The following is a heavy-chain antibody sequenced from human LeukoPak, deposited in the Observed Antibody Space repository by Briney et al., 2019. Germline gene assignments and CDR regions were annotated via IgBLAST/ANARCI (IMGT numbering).Heavy chain of an antibody. Sequence: GGSLRLSCAASGFTFSDYNMGWIRQAPGKGLEWVSAISTSGSETHYADSVKGRFTTARDNSKNTMSLQMSSLRAEDTALYYCAKGSGNGYGSGPFDYWGQGTLVTVSS. D-gene: IGHD3-10*01. V-gene: IGHV3-23*01. CDR3: AKGSGNGYGSGPFDY. CDR1: GFTFSDYN. J-gene: IGHJ4*02. CDR2: ISTSGSET.